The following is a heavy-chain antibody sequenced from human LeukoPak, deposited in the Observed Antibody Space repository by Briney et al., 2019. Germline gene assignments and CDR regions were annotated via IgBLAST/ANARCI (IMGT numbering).Heavy chain of an antibody. Sequence: WVRQPPGKGLEWIATISYSGRTYYNPSLTSQVTISIDTSKNQFSLKLTSVTAADTAVYYCARNKWLAYDYWGQGTLVTVSS. CDR3: ARNKWLAYDY. D-gene: IGHD6-19*01. V-gene: IGHV4-39*01. CDR2: ISYSGRT. J-gene: IGHJ4*02.